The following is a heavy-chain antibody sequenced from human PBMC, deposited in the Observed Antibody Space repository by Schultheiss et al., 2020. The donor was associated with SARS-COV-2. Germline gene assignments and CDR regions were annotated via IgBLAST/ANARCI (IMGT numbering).Heavy chain of an antibody. CDR2: INPNSGGT. CDR1: GYTFTGYY. J-gene: IGHJ5*02. D-gene: IGHD1-26*01. V-gene: IGHV1-2*02. CDR3: ARAVDGALTT. Sequence: ASVKVSCKASGYTFTGYYMHWVRQAPGQGLEWMGWINPNSGGTNYAQKFQGRVTMTRDTSTSTVYMELRSLRSEDTAVYYCARAVDGALTTSGQGTLVTVSS.